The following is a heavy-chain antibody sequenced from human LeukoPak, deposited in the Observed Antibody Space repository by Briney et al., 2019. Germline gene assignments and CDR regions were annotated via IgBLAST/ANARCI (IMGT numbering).Heavy chain of an antibody. CDR1: GGSITSYQ. D-gene: IGHD2-15*01. V-gene: IGHV4-34*01. CDR3: ARATYCSGDSCYSGIFDY. CDR2: INHSGST. J-gene: IGHJ4*02. Sequence: KPSETLSLTCTVSGGSITSYQWSWIRQPPGKGLEWIGEINHSGSTNYNPSLKSRVTISVDTSKNQFSLKLSSVTAADTAVYYCARATYCSGDSCYSGIFDYWGQGTLVTVSS.